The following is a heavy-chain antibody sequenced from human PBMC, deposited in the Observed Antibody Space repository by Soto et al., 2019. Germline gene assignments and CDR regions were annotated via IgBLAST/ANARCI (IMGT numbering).Heavy chain of an antibody. CDR3: ARLLKQPGGGYGLDY. D-gene: IGHD1-1*01. Sequence: PGESLKISCKGSGYSFTSYWISWVRQMPGKGLEWMGRIDPGDSYTNYSPSFQGHVTIAADRAISTAYLQWSSLKASDTAMYYCARLLKQPGGGYGLDYWGQGTQVTVSS. CDR2: IDPGDSYT. J-gene: IGHJ4*02. CDR1: GYSFTSYW. V-gene: IGHV5-10-1*01.